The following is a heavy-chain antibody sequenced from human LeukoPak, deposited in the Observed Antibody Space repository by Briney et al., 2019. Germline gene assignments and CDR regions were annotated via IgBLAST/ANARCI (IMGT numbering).Heavy chain of an antibody. V-gene: IGHV3-74*01. CDR2: INSEGSST. CDR1: GFTFSNYW. J-gene: IGHJ6*03. D-gene: IGHD1-26*01. Sequence: PGGSLRLSCAASGFTFSNYWMHWVRQAPGKGLVWVSRINSEGSSTSYADSVKGRFTISRDNAKNTLYLQMNSLGAEDTAVYYCARVSSGSYFGYYYYYMDVWGKGTTVTVSS. CDR3: ARVSSGSYFGYYYYYMDV.